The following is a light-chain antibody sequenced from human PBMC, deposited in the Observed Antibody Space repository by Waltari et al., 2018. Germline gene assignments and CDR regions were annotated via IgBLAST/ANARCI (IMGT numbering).Light chain of an antibody. Sequence: DIVMTQSPDSLAVSLGERATLNCKSRQRVLYSSNNKNYLAWYQQKPGQPPKLLIYWASTRESGVPDRFSGSGSGTDFTLTISSLQAEDVAVYYCQQYYSTPLTFGGGTKVEIK. V-gene: IGKV4-1*01. CDR2: WAS. J-gene: IGKJ4*01. CDR3: QQYYSTPLT. CDR1: QRVLYSSNNKNY.